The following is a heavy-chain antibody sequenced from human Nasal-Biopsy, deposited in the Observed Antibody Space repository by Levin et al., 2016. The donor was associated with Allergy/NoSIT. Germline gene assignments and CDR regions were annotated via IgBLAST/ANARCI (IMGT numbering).Heavy chain of an antibody. CDR1: GFTFSTYN. Sequence: GESLKISCAASGFTFSTYNMNWVRQAPGKGLEWVSSISSGSSYIYYADSLKGRFTISRDNAKKSLYLQISSLRAEDTALYYCARDKGRGSRDAFDVWGRGTMVTVSS. CDR2: ISSGSSYI. D-gene: IGHD3-10*01. V-gene: IGHV3-21*01. J-gene: IGHJ3*01. CDR3: ARDKGRGSRDAFDV.